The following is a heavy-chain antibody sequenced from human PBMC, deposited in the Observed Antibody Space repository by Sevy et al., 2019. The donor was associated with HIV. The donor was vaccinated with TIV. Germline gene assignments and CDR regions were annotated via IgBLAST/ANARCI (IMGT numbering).Heavy chain of an antibody. J-gene: IGHJ4*02. Sequence: GGFLRLSCEASGFTFTRYAFHWVRQAPGKGLEWVVVVSKEGTNKNYADSVKGRFTISRDNSRNTLYLQMQSLRADDTAVYFCARDPHSVPHWGSFDSWGQGTLVTVSS. CDR2: VSKEGTNK. CDR3: ARDPHSVPHWGSFDS. D-gene: IGHD3-16*01. CDR1: GFTFTRYA. V-gene: IGHV3-30-3*01.